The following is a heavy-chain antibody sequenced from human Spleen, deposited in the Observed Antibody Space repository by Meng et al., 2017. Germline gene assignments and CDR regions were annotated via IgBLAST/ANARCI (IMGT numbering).Heavy chain of an antibody. V-gene: IGHV4-34*01. D-gene: IGHD4-11*01. CDR1: GGSFSDYY. J-gene: IGHJ4*02. Sequence: QVPLQQWGAELLKPSGTLSLTCVVSGGSFSDYYWSWIRQPPGKGLEWIGEINHSGSTNYNPSLESRATISVDTSQNNLSLKLSSVTAADSAVYYCARGPTTMAHDFDYWGQGTLVTVPS. CDR3: ARGPTTMAHDFDY. CDR2: INHSGST.